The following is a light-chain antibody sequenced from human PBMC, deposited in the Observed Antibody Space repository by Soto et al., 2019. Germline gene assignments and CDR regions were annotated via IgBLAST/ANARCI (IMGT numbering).Light chain of an antibody. V-gene: IGLV4-69*01. J-gene: IGLJ3*02. CDR2: LNSDGSH. CDR3: QTWVTGHPCV. CDR1: SGHSTYA. Sequence: QSVLTQSPSASASLGASVKLTCTLSSGHSTYAIAWHQQQPEKGPRYLMKLNSDGSHSKGDGIPDRFSGSSSGAERYLSISSLQSEDEADYYCQTWVTGHPCVFGVGTQLTVL.